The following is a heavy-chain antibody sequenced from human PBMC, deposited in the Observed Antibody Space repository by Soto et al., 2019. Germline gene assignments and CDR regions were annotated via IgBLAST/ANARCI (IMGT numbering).Heavy chain of an antibody. CDR2: LYSGGSA. CDR3: VKRSPGTTLDN. CDR1: GGSITSSNFY. V-gene: IGHV4-39*01. J-gene: IGHJ4*02. Sequence: SETLSLTCTVSGGSITSSNFYWGWVRQPPGKGLEWIGTLYSGGSAYYNASLKSRVAMSVDTSKNQFSLKVTSVTAADTAVYYCVKRSPGTTLDNWGQGTLVTVSS.